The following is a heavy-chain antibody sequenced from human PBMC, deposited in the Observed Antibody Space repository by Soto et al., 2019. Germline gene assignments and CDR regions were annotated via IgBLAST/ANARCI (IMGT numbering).Heavy chain of an antibody. D-gene: IGHD6-19*01. Sequence: GGSLRLSCAASGFTFSSYSMNWVRQAPGKGLEWVAVIWYDGSNKYYADSVKGRFTISRDNSKNTLYLQMNSLRAEDTAVYYCARDVLVAGTPGDKLIDYWGQGTLVTVSS. CDR3: ARDVLVAGTPGDKLIDY. CDR1: GFTFSSYS. CDR2: IWYDGSNK. V-gene: IGHV3-33*08. J-gene: IGHJ4*02.